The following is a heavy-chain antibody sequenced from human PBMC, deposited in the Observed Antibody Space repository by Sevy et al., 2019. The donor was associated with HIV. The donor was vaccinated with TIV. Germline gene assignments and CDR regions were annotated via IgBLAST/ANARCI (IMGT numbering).Heavy chain of an antibody. CDR2: LSRHIRTI. CDR3: VKDKGDGDSGYGLFDF. V-gene: IGHV3-9*01. Sequence: GGSLRLSCAASGFTFDDYAMHWVRQAPGKGLEWVSGLSRHIRTIGYADSVKGRFTISRDNARNSLYLQMNSLRAEDTAFYYCVKDKGDGDSGYGLFDFWGQGTLVTGSS. D-gene: IGHD5-12*01. J-gene: IGHJ4*02. CDR1: GFTFDDYA.